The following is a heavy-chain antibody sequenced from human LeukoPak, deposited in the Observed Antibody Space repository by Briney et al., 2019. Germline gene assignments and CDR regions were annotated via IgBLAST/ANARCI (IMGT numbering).Heavy chain of an antibody. CDR3: AREVVVAATRYYYYYGMDV. Sequence: GGSLRLSCTASGFIFRDYVMSWVRQAPGKGPEWVAAIWRTGDWTHYVDSVKGRFTISRDNAKNSLYLQMNSLRAEDTAVYYCAREVVVAATRYYYYYGMDVWGQGTTVTVSS. D-gene: IGHD2-15*01. V-gene: IGHV3-23*01. CDR2: IWRTGDWT. J-gene: IGHJ6*02. CDR1: GFIFRDYV.